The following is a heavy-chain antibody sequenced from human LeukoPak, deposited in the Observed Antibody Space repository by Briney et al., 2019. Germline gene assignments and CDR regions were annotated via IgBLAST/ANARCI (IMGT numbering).Heavy chain of an antibody. CDR1: GFTSSSYG. D-gene: IGHD6-19*01. CDR3: ARDLAVAGPDYYYYGMDV. Sequence: PGGSLRLSCAASGFTSSSYGMHWVRQAPGKGLEWVAVIWYDGSNKYYADSVKGRFTISRDNSKNTLYLQMNSLRAEDTAVYYCARDLAVAGPDYYYYGMDVWGQGTTATVSS. V-gene: IGHV3-33*01. CDR2: IWYDGSNK. J-gene: IGHJ6*02.